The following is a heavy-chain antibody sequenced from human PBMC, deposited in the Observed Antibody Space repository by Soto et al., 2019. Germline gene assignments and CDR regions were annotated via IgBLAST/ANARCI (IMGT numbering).Heavy chain of an antibody. CDR3: ARFPYCSSTSCYGYYFDY. V-gene: IGHV3-21*01. Sequence: GGSLRLSCAASGFTISSYSMNWVRQAPGKGLEWVSSISSSSSYIYYADSVKGRFTISRDNAKNSLYLQMNSLRAEDTAVYYCARFPYCSSTSCYGYYFDYWGQGTLVTVSS. J-gene: IGHJ4*02. D-gene: IGHD2-2*01. CDR1: GFTISSYS. CDR2: ISSSSSYI.